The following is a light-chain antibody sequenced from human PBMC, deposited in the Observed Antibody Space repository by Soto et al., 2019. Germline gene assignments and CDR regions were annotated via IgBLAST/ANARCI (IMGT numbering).Light chain of an antibody. Sequence: EIVLTQSPGTLSLSPGERATLSCRVSQSFSSSYLAWYQQKPGQAPRLLIYATSSRATGIPDRFSGSGSQTDFTLTISRLEPEDFAVYYCQQYGTSPRTFGQGTKVDIK. CDR2: ATS. CDR3: QQYGTSPRT. J-gene: IGKJ1*01. CDR1: QSFSSSY. V-gene: IGKV3-20*01.